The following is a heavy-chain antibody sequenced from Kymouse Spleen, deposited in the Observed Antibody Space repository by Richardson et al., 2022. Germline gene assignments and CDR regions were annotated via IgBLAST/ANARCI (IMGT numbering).Heavy chain of an antibody. D-gene: IGHD2-2*02. V-gene: IGHV3-7*01. CDR2: IKQDGSEK. CDR1: GFTFSSYW. J-gene: IGHJ4*02. CDR3: ARSPRYCSSTSCFFDY. Sequence: EVQLVESGGGLVQPGGSLRLSCAASGFTFSSYWMSWVRQAPGKGLEWVANIKQDGSEKYYVDSVKGRFTISRDNAKNSLYLQMNSLRAEDTAVYYCARSPRYCSSTSCFFDYWGQGTLVTVSS.